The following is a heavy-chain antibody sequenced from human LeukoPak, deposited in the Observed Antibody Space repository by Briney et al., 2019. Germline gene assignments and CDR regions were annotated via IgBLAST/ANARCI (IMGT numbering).Heavy chain of an antibody. CDR2: IYPGDSGP. V-gene: IGHV5-51*01. J-gene: IGHJ3*01. CDR3: GMSGDRVPLQDDVFDV. CDR1: GYSFTSYC. Sequence: GESLKISCKVSGYSFTSYCIGWVRQIPGKGPEWMGIIYPGDSGPTYSPSFQGQVTISVDKSISTAYLQWSSLQASDTAMYYCGMSGDRVPLQDDVFDVWGQGTMVTVST. D-gene: IGHD1-26*01.